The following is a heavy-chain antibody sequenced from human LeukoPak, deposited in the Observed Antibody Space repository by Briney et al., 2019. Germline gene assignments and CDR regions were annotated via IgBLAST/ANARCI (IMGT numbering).Heavy chain of an antibody. V-gene: IGHV5-51*01. Sequence: RGDSLKISCKGSGYIFTNYWIGGVRQMPGIGLEWMGIIYPGDSDFKYSPSCQGQVTISPDKSISTAYLQWSSLKASDTAMYYCARGEMATTHPYFDYWGQGTLVTVSS. J-gene: IGHJ4*02. CDR1: GYIFTNYW. D-gene: IGHD5-24*01. CDR2: IYPGDSDF. CDR3: ARGEMATTHPYFDY.